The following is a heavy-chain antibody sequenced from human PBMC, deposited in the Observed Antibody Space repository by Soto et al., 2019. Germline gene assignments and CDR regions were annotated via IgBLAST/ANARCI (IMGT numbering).Heavy chain of an antibody. D-gene: IGHD3-22*01. CDR3: AGAEPYYYDSSPDFDY. CDR1: GYTFTSYA. CDR2: INAGNGNT. J-gene: IGHJ4*02. V-gene: IGHV1-3*01. Sequence: ASVKVSCKASGYTFTSYAMHWVRQAPGHRLEWMGWINAGNGNTKYSQKFQGRVTITRDTSASTAYMELSSLRSEDTAVYYCAGAEPYYYDSSPDFDYWGQGTLVTVSS.